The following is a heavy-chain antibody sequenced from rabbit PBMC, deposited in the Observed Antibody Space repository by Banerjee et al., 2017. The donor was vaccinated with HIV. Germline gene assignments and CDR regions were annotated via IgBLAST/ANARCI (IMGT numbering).Heavy chain of an antibody. CDR3: ARSSYSSGWGVYYFNL. CDR1: GFDFSSYY. CDR2: IDPVFGST. Sequence: QLKESGGGLVQPGRSLKLSCKASGFDFSSYYMSWVRQAPGKGLEWIGYIDPVFGSTYYASWVNGRFTISSHNAQNTLYLQLDSLTAADTATYFCARSSYSSGWGVYYFNLWGQGTLVTVS. J-gene: IGHJ4*01. V-gene: IGHV1S7*01. D-gene: IGHD4-1*01.